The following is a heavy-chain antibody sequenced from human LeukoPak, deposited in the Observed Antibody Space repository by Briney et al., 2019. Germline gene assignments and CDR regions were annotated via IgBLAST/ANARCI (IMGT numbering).Heavy chain of an antibody. CDR1: GFTFSSYW. D-gene: IGHD6-19*01. CDR3: ARGSGSAWGYAFDI. V-gene: IGHV3-74*01. Sequence: PGGSLRLSCAASGFTFSSYWMHWVRQAPGKGLVWVSRINSDGSSTNYADSVKGRFTISRDNAKNTLYLQMNSLRAEDTAVYYCARGSGSAWGYAFDIWGQGTMVTVSS. J-gene: IGHJ3*02. CDR2: INSDGSST.